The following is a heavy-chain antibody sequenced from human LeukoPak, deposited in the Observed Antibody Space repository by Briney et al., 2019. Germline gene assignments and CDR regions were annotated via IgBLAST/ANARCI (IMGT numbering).Heavy chain of an antibody. Sequence: GGSLRLSCAASGFTFSDYYMSWIRQAPGKGLEWVSYISSSGSTIYYADSVKGRFTISRDNAKNSLYLQMNSLRAEDTAVYYCARDLDSSSWDGALDYWGQGTLVTVSS. J-gene: IGHJ4*02. D-gene: IGHD6-13*01. CDR3: ARDLDSSSWDGALDY. CDR1: GFTFSDYY. CDR2: ISSSGSTI. V-gene: IGHV3-11*01.